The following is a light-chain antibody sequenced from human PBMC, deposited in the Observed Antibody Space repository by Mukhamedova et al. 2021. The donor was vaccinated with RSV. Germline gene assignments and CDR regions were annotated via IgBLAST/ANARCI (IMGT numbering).Light chain of an antibody. CDR3: LQYNTYPYT. CDR2: GAS. Sequence: WYQRRVHGKAPKRLIYGASSLQSGVSSRFSGSGSGTEFTLTISSLQPEDFATYYCLQYNTYPYTFGQGTKLEIK. J-gene: IGKJ2*01. V-gene: IGKV1-17*01.